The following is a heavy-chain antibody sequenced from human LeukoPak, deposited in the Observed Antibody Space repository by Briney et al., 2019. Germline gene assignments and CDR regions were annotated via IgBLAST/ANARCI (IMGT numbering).Heavy chain of an antibody. V-gene: IGHV4-31*03. CDR2: IHYSGRN. J-gene: IGHJ6*04. CDR1: DGSVSSADFY. D-gene: IGHD5-12*01. CDR3: ARDRYSGYDWDFYYYGMDV. Sequence: SQTLSLTCSVSDGSVSSADFYWSWTRHHPGKGLEWIGHIHYSGRNYYNPSLKSRVAISLDTSKNQFSLKLGSVTAADTGVYYFARDRYSGYDWDFYYYGMDVWGKGTTVTVSS.